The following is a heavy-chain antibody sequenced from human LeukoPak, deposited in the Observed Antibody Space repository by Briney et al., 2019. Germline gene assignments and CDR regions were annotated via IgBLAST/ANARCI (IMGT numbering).Heavy chain of an antibody. J-gene: IGHJ4*02. CDR2: IDATSGTI. V-gene: IGHV3-48*03. CDR1: GFRFSTYE. D-gene: IGHD6-19*01. Sequence: GVSLSLPCGACGFRFSTYEMIWVRQAPGKGLVGVRYIDATSGTIHYADSVKGRFTISRDNAKTSLYLQMNSLRVEDTAVYYCARDATVGVPGTLYFDHWGQGILVTVSS. CDR3: ARDATVGVPGTLYFDH.